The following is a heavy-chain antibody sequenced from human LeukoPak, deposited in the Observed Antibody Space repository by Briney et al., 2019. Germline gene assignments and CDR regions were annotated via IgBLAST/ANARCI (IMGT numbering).Heavy chain of an antibody. V-gene: IGHV1-69*05. CDR2: IIPIFGTA. CDR1: GGTFSSYA. CDR3: ARAIAPRNNYHYYYYMDV. Sequence: SVKVSCKASGGTFSSYAISWVRQAPGQGLEWMGGIIPIFGTANYAQKFQGRVTITTDESTSTAYMELSSLRSEDTAVYYCARAIAPRNNYHYYYYMDVWGKGTTVTVSS. D-gene: IGHD2/OR15-2a*01. J-gene: IGHJ6*03.